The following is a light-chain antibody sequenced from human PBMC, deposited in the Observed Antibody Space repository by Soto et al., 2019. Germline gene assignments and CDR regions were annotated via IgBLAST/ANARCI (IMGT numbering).Light chain of an antibody. V-gene: IGLV2-14*01. CDR2: EVT. CDR1: SSDVGGYNY. J-gene: IGLJ1*01. CDR3: SSYTSSITYV. Sequence: QSVLTQPPSASGSPGQSITISCTGTSSDVGGYNYVSWYQQHPGKAPKLMIYEVTNRPSGVSNRFSGSKSGNTASLTISGLQADDEADYYCSSYTSSITYVFGTGTKLTVL.